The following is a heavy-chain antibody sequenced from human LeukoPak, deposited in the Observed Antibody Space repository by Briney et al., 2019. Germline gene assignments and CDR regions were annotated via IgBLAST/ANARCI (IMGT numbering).Heavy chain of an antibody. CDR3: ARVGQLLWFGEFDY. D-gene: IGHD3-10*01. Sequence: PSETLSLTCTVSHYSVDSGYYWGWIRQPPGKGLEWIGTVYHSGSTNYNPSLKSRVTISVDTSKNQFSLKLSSVTAADTAVYYCARVGQLLWFGEFDYWGQGTLVTVSS. CDR2: VYHSGST. V-gene: IGHV4-38-2*02. J-gene: IGHJ4*02. CDR1: HYSVDSGYY.